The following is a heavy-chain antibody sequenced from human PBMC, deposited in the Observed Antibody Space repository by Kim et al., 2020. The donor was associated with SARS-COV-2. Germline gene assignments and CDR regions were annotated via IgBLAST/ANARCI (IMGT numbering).Heavy chain of an antibody. Sequence: GGSLRLSCAASGFTFSSYGFHWVRQAPGKGLEWVAVISYDGSTNYSADSVNGRFTISRDNSKNTLYLQMDSLRAEDTAVYYCAKENYYDSSAYLVYWGQGTLVTVSS. CDR1: GFTFSSYG. V-gene: IGHV3-30*18. CDR3: AKENYYDSSAYLVY. J-gene: IGHJ4*02. D-gene: IGHD3-22*01. CDR2: ISYDGSTN.